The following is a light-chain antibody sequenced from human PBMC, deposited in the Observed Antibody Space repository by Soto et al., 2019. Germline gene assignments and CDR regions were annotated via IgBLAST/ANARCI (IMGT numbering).Light chain of an antibody. CDR3: CSYAGSSTFGVV. V-gene: IGLV2-23*02. J-gene: IGLJ2*01. CDR2: EVS. Sequence: QSALTQPASVSGSPGQSITISCPGTSSDVGSYNLVSWYQQHPAKAPKLMIYEVSKRPSGVSNRFPGSKAVNTASMSISRLQAEDEADYYCCSYAGSSTFGVVFGGGTKLTV. CDR1: SSDVGSYNL.